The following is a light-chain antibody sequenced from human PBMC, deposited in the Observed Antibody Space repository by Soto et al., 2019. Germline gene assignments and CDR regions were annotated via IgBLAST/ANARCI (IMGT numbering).Light chain of an antibody. J-gene: IGKJ3*01. CDR1: QTVSSN. V-gene: IGKV3-15*01. Sequence: EIVMTQSPATLSVSPGERATLSVRARQTVSSNLAWYQQKPGQAPRLLIYGASTRATGSPARFSGSGSGTEFTLTSSRLQAEDFAVYYCQQYNNWPGTFGPGTKVDI. CDR3: QQYNNWPGT. CDR2: GAS.